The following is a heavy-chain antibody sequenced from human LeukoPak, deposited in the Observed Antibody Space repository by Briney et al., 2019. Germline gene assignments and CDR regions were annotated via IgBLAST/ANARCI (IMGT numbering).Heavy chain of an antibody. CDR1: GFTFYDAW. Sequence: PGGSLRLSCAASGFTFYDAWMNWVRQGSGKGLEWVGRIKSETDGGTTDYAAPVKGRFTISRDDSKNILYLQMNSLKIEDTAVYYCSTGRLDYWGQGILVTVSS. V-gene: IGHV3-15*01. J-gene: IGHJ4*02. CDR3: STGRLDY. CDR2: IKSETDGGTT.